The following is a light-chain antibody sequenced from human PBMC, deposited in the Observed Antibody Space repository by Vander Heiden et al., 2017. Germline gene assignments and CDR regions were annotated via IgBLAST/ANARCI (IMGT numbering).Light chain of an antibody. Sequence: DTVMTQSPATLSVSPGERATLPCRASQSVGSKLAWYQQKPGQAPRLLIYDASTRATGLPARFSGSGSGTEFTLTISSLQSEDFAVYYCQQYHNWRTFGQGTKVEIK. CDR1: QSVGSK. J-gene: IGKJ1*01. CDR2: DAS. V-gene: IGKV3-15*01. CDR3: QQYHNWRT.